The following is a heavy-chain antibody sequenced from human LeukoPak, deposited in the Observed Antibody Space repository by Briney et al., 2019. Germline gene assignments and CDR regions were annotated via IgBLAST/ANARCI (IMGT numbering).Heavy chain of an antibody. CDR1: GYTFTGYY. Sequence: GASVKVSCKASGYTFTGYYMHWVRQAPGQGLEWMGWINPNSGGTNYAQKFQGRITMTRDTSTSTVYMELSSLRSEDTAVYYCARGWGMFYMDVWGKGTTVTVSS. CDR2: INPNSGGT. D-gene: IGHD2-8*01. CDR3: ARGWGMFYMDV. J-gene: IGHJ6*03. V-gene: IGHV1-2*02.